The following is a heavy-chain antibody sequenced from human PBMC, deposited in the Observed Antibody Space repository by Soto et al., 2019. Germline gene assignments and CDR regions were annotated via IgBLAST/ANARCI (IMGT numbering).Heavy chain of an antibody. CDR2: MDPNSGDT. J-gene: IGHJ4*02. Sequence: ASVKVSCKASGYTFTSYGISWVRQATGQGLEWMGWMDPNSGDTGYAQKFQGRVTTTRDTSISTAYMELSSLRSEDTALYYCARNRRNTGDFDYWGPGTLVTVSS. V-gene: IGHV1-8*02. D-gene: IGHD7-27*01. CDR3: ARNRRNTGDFDY. CDR1: GYTFTSYG.